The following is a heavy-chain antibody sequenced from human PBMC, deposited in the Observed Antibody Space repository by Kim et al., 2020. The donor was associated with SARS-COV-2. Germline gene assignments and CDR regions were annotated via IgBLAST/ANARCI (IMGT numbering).Heavy chain of an antibody. J-gene: IGHJ5*02. V-gene: IGHV4-31*03. CDR1: GGSISSGGYY. Sequence: SETLSLTCTVSGGSISSGGYYWSWIRQHPGKGLEWIGYIYYSGSTYYNPSLKSRVTISVDTSKNQFSLKLSSVTAADTAVYYCARDLRRAYSSGYYQGRFDPWGQGTLVTVSS. CDR3: ARDLRRAYSSGYYQGRFDP. CDR2: IYYSGST. D-gene: IGHD3-22*01.